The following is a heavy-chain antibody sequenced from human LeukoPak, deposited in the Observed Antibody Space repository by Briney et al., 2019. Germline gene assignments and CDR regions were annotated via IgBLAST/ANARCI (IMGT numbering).Heavy chain of an antibody. D-gene: IGHD3-10*01. CDR1: GGSISSGGYY. J-gene: IGHJ5*02. Sequence: SETLSLTCTVSGGSISSGGYYWSWIRQHPGRGLEWIGCIYYSGSTYYNPSLKSRVTISVDTSKNQFSLKLSSVTAADTAVYYCARAAYGSTRFDPWGQGTLVTVSS. CDR3: ARAAYGSTRFDP. V-gene: IGHV4-31*03. CDR2: IYYSGST.